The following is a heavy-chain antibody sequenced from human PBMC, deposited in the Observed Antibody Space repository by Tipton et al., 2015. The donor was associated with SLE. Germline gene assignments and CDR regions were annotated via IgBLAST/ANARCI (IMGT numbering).Heavy chain of an antibody. J-gene: IGHJ5*02. V-gene: IGHV4-39*01. D-gene: IGHD6-19*01. CDR2: IYYSGST. CDR3: ARRNPVSVAGTHSNWFDP. CDR1: GGSISSSSYY. Sequence: TLSLTCTVSGGSISSSSYYWGWIRQPPGKGLEWIGSIYYSGSTYYNPSLKSRVTISVDTSKNQFSLKLSSVTAADTAVYYCARRNPVSVAGTHSNWFDPWGQGTLVTVSS.